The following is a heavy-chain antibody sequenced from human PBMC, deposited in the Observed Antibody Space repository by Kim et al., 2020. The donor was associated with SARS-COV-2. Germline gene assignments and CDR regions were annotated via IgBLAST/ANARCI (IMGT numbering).Heavy chain of an antibody. CDR1: GGSISSSSYY. J-gene: IGHJ3*02. V-gene: IGHV4-39*01. CDR3: ARLGVVVVTSRPPHEDAFDI. D-gene: IGHD2-21*02. CDR2: IYYSGST. Sequence: SETLSLTCTVSGGSISSSSYYWGWIRQPPGKGLEWIGSIYYSGSTYYNPSLKSRVTISVATSKNQFSLKLSSVTAADTAVYYCARLGVVVVTSRPPHEDAFDIWGQGTMVTVSS.